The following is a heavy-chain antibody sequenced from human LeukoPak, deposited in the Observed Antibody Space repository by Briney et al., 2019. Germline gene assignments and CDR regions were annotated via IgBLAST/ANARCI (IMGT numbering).Heavy chain of an antibody. CDR2: INHSGST. V-gene: IGHV4-34*01. Sequence: PSETLSLTCAVYGGSFSGYYWSWIRQPPGKGLEWIGEINHSGSTNYNPSLKSRVTISVDTSKNQFSLKLSSVTAADTAVYYCAGRPWGDGCNLWGQGTLVTVSS. D-gene: IGHD5-24*01. CDR3: AGRPWGDGCNL. J-gene: IGHJ5*02. CDR1: GGSFSGYY.